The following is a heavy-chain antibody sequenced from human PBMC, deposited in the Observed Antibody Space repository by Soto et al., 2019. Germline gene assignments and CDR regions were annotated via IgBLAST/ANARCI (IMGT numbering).Heavy chain of an antibody. CDR1: GFTFSGYG. D-gene: IGHD5-18*01. Sequence: LRLSCAASGFTFSGYGMHWVRQAPGKGLEWVAVISYDGSNKYYADSVKGRFTISRDNSKNTLYLQMNSLRAEDTAVYYCAKGDTAMAPDYWGQGTLVTVSS. V-gene: IGHV3-30*18. CDR2: ISYDGSNK. J-gene: IGHJ4*02. CDR3: AKGDTAMAPDY.